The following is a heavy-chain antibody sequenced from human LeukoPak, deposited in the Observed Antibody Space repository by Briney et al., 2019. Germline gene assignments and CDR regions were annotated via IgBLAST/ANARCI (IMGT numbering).Heavy chain of an antibody. D-gene: IGHD3-3*01. Sequence: KVSCKASGYTFTSYWIGWVRQMPGKGLEWMGIIYPGDSDTRYSPSFQGQVTISADKSISTAYLQWSSLEASDTAMYYCARRPYDFWNLYYFDYWGQGTLVTVSS. V-gene: IGHV5-51*01. CDR3: ARRPYDFWNLYYFDY. CDR2: IYPGDSDT. J-gene: IGHJ4*02. CDR1: GYTFTSYW.